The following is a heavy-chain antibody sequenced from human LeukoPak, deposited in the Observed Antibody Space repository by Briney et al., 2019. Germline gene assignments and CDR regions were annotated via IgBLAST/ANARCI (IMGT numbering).Heavy chain of an antibody. D-gene: IGHD5-24*01. CDR3: ARDTGDGYTPPHYYYYMDV. CDR1: GGSISSYY. J-gene: IGHJ6*03. Sequence: SETLSLTCTVSGGSISSYYWSWIRQPPGKGLEWIGRIYTSGSTNYNPSLKSRVTISVDTSKNQFSLKLSSVTAADTAVYYCARDTGDGYTPPHYYYYMDVWGKGTTVTVSS. V-gene: IGHV4-4*08. CDR2: IYTSGST.